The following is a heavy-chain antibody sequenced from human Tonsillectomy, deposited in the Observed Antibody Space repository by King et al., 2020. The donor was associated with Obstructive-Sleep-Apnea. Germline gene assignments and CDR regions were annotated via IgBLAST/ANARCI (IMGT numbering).Heavy chain of an antibody. J-gene: IGHJ5*02. CDR3: ARRSSGNNWFDP. Sequence: QLQESGPGLVKPSQTLSLTCTVSGGSICSGGYYWSWIRQHPGKGLEWIGYIYYSGNTYYNPSLKSRVTISVDTSKNQFSLKLSSVSSADTAVYYCARRSSGNNWFDPWGQGTLVTVSS. D-gene: IGHD3-22*01. CDR1: GGSICSGGYY. V-gene: IGHV4-31*03. CDR2: IYYSGNT.